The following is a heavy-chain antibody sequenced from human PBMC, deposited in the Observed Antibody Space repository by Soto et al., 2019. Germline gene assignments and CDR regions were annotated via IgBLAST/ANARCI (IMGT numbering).Heavy chain of an antibody. V-gene: IGHV1-18*01. D-gene: IGHD3-16*01. CDR1: GYTFTRYG. CDR3: AMVDVYVTPSPQDV. J-gene: IGHJ6*02. CDR2: IKTYKGNT. Sequence: QVQLVQSGAEVKNPGASVKVSCKASGYTFTRYGIGWVRQXPXXXXXWMGWIKTYKGNTNYAQNVQGRVTLTTDTSTSTAYMELRSLRSNDTAIYYCAMVDVYVTPSPQDVWGQGTTVIVSS.